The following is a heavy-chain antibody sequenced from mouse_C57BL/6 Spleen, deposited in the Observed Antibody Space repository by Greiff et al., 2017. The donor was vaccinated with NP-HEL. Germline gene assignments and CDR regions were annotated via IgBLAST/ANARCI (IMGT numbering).Heavy chain of an antibody. CDR3: ARGYGSSPFDY. CDR1: GYTFTDYY. V-gene: IGHV1-76*01. CDR2: IYPGSGNT. D-gene: IGHD1-1*01. Sequence: VMLVESGAELVRPGASVKLSCKASGYTFTDYYINWVKQRPGQGLEWIARIYPGSGNTYYNEKFKGKATLTAEKSSSTAYMQLSSLTSEDSAVYFCARGYGSSPFDYWGQGTTLTVSS. J-gene: IGHJ2*01.